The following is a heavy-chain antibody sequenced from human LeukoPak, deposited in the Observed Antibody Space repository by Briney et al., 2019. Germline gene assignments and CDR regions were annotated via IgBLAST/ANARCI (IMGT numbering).Heavy chain of an antibody. CDR1: GYTFTGYY. J-gene: IGHJ4*02. D-gene: IGHD2-8*01. V-gene: IGHV1-2*02. CDR3: ARPPDCTNGVCGDY. CDR2: INPNSGGT. Sequence: ASVKVSCKASGYTFTGYYMHWVRQAPGQGLEWMGWINPNSGGTNYAQKFQGRVTMTRDTSISTAYMELSRLRSDDTAVYYCARPPDCTNGVCGDYWGQGTLVTVSS.